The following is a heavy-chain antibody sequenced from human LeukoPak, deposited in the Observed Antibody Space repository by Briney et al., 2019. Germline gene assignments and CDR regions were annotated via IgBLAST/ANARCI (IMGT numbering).Heavy chain of an antibody. D-gene: IGHD4-11*01. V-gene: IGHV4-39*01. J-gene: IGHJ3*02. CDR2: IYYSGST. Sequence: KPSETLSLTCTVSGGSISSSSYYWGWIRQPPGKGLEWIGSIYYSGSTYYNPSLKSRVTISVDTSKNQFSLKLSSVTAADTAVYYCARSSKHDAFDIWGQGTMVTVSS. CDR3: ARSSKHDAFDI. CDR1: GGSISSSSYY.